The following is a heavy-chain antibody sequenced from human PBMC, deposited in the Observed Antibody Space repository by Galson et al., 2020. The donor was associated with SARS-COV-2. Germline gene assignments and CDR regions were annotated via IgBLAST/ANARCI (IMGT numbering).Heavy chain of an antibody. CDR1: GTSINS. V-gene: IGHV4-30-2*01. Sequence: SQTLSLTCAVSGTSINSWNWIRQPPGKGLEWIGYISHSGGTYYNPSLKSRVTISGDRSKNQFSLRLSSVTAADTAVYYCARLHYGEYAPEAFDIWGPGTRVTVAS. J-gene: IGHJ3*02. D-gene: IGHD4-17*01. CDR3: ARLHYGEYAPEAFDI. CDR2: ISHSGGT.